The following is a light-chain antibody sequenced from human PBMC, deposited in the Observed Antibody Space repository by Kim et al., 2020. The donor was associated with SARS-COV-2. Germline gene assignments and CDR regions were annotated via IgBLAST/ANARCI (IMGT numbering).Light chain of an antibody. CDR3: SSYTSTSTVV. Sequence: QSALTQPASVSGSPGQSITISCTGTSSDVGGYNYVSWYQQHPDKAPKLMIYDVSKRPPGVSNRFSGSKSGNTASLTISGLQAEDEADYYCSSYTSTSTVVFGAGTHLTVL. J-gene: IGLJ2*01. CDR1: SSDVGGYNY. CDR2: DVS. V-gene: IGLV2-14*03.